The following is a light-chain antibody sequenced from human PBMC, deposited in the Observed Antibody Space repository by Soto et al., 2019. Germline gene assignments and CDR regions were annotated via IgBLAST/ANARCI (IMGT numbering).Light chain of an antibody. CDR1: QRVLFSTNKENY. V-gene: IGKV4-1*01. CDR3: QQYFRTPFT. CDR2: WAS. Sequence: DIVMTQSPDSLAVSLGERATLNCKSSQRVLFSTNKENYLAWYQQKPGQPPKLLLYWASNRESVVPDRFSGSGSGTDFTITITSLQAEDVGVSYCQQYFRTPFTFGQGTKLAIK. J-gene: IGKJ2*01.